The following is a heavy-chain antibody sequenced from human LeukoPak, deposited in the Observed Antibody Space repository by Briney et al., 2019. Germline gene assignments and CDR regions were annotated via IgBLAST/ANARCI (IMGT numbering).Heavy chain of an antibody. V-gene: IGHV4-30-4*08. CDR3: ARDREGYGRFDY. Sequence: SQTLSLTCTVSGGSISSGDYYWSWIRQPPGKGLEWIGYIYYSGSTYYNPSLKSRVTISVDTSKNQFSLKLSSVTAADTAVYYCARDREGYGRFDYWGQGTLVTVSS. CDR1: GGSISSGDYY. CDR2: IYYSGST. D-gene: IGHD4-17*01. J-gene: IGHJ4*02.